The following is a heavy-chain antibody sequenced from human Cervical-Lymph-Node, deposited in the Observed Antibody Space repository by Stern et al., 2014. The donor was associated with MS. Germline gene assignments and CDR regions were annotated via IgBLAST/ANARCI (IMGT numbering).Heavy chain of an antibody. V-gene: IGHV1-69*06. D-gene: IGHD2-2*01. CDR1: GGSFIHYA. J-gene: IGHJ4*02. CDR2: INPMFSTS. CDR3: AGPRYAF. Sequence: VQLVESGPEVKKPGSSVKVSCKASGGSFIHYAIPWVRQAPGQGPEWMGEINPMFSTSNYAPKFQGRVTITEDKSTNTGYMEVNSLTSEDAAVYYCAGPRYAFWGQGTLVIVSA.